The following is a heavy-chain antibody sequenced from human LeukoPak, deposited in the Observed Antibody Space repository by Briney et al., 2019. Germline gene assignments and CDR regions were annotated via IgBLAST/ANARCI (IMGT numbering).Heavy chain of an antibody. V-gene: IGHV4-59*08. D-gene: IGHD6-19*01. CDR1: GGSINSHY. Sequence: SETLSLTCTVSGGSINSHYWSWIRQPPGKGLQWIGDIYYSERTNYNPSLRSRVTISIDTSKNQLSLKLTSVLAADTAMYYCVRRDNTGWNYFDHWGQGILVTVSS. CDR2: IYYSERT. J-gene: IGHJ4*02. CDR3: VRRDNTGWNYFDH.